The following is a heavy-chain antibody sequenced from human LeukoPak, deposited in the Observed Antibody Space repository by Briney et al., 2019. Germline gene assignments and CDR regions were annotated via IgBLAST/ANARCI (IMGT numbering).Heavy chain of an antibody. V-gene: IGHV3-21*01. D-gene: IGHD2-21*01. CDR1: GFTFSRYS. CDR3: ARDPTAPGDLEAFDI. CDR2: ISSSSSYI. Sequence: GGSLRLSCAASGFTFSRYSMNWVRQAPGKGLEWVSSISSSSSYIYYADSVKGRFTISRDNAKNSLYLQMNSLRAEDTAVYYCARDPTAPGDLEAFDIWGPGTMVTVSS. J-gene: IGHJ3*02.